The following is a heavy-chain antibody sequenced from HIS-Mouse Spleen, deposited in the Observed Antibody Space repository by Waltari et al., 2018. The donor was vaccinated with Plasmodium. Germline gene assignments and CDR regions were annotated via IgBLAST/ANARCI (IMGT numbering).Heavy chain of an antibody. CDR3: ARDPPLSITGDLDAFDI. CDR1: GFTFSSYT. J-gene: IGHJ3*02. Sequence: EVQLVESGGGLVKPGGSLRLSCAASGFTFSSYTMNWVRQAPGKGLEWFSSISSSSSDIYYADSVKGRFTISRDNAKNSLYLQMNSLRAEDTAVYYCARDPPLSITGDLDAFDIWGQGTMVTVSS. D-gene: IGHD7-27*01. CDR2: ISSSSSDI. V-gene: IGHV3-21*01.